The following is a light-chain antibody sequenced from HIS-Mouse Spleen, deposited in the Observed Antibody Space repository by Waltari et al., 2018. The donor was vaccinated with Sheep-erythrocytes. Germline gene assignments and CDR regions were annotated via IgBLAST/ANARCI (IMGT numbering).Light chain of an antibody. CDR1: SSDVGGYNY. J-gene: IGLJ2*01. CDR3: CSYAGSYTFVV. V-gene: IGLV2-11*01. CDR2: DVS. Sequence: QSALTQPRSVSGSPGQSVPIPCTGTSSDVGGYNYVSLYQQHPGKAPKLMIYDVSKRPSGVPDRFSGSKSGNTASLTISGLQAEDDADYYCCSYAGSYTFVVFGGGTKLTVL.